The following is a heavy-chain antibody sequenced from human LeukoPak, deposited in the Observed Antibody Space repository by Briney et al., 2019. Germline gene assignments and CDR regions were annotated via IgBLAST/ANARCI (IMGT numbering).Heavy chain of an antibody. Sequence: GGSLRLSCAASGFTFSSYAMSWVRQAPGKGLEWVSTVSANDGSTYYADSVKGRFTISRDNSKNTLYLQMNSLRAEDTAVYYCAKEPTTVTAPYWGQGTLVTVSS. V-gene: IGHV3-23*01. J-gene: IGHJ4*02. D-gene: IGHD4-17*01. CDR3: AKEPTTVTAPY. CDR2: VSANDGST. CDR1: GFTFSSYA.